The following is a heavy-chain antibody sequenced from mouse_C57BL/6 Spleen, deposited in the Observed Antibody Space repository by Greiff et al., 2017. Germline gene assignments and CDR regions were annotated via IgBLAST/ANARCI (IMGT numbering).Heavy chain of an antibody. V-gene: IGHV5-17*01. Sequence: EVQVVESGGGLVKPGGSLKLSCAASGFTFSDYGMHWVRQAPEKGLEWVAYISSGSSTIYYADTVKGRFTISRDNAKNTLFLQMTSLRSEDTAMYYCAKDGSSRYYAMDYWGQGTSVTVSS. J-gene: IGHJ4*01. CDR2: ISSGSSTI. D-gene: IGHD1-1*01. CDR3: AKDGSSRYYAMDY. CDR1: GFTFSDYG.